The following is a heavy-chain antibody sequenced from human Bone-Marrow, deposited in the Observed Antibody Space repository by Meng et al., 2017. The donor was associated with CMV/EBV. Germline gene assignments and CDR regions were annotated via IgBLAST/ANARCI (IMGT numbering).Heavy chain of an antibody. V-gene: IGHV1-2*02. CDR3: ARGAILGWDLLPDFDY. CDR1: GYTFTSYY. D-gene: IGHD3-3*02. Sequence: ASVKVSCKASGYTFTSYYMHWVRQAPGQGLEWMGWINPNSGGIHYAQKFQGRVTMTRDTSISTAYMQLTRLRSDDTAVYYCARGAILGWDLLPDFDYWGQGTLVTVSS. CDR2: INPNSGGI. J-gene: IGHJ4*02.